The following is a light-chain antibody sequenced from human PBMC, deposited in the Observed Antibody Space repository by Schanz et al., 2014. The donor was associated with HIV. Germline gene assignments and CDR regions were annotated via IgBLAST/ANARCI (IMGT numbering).Light chain of an antibody. J-gene: IGKJ2*01. CDR3: QQYNSYPYT. CDR1: QGISSW. Sequence: DIQMTQSPSTLSASVGNRVTMTCRASQGISSWLAWYQQKPGKAPKLLIYAASTLQSGVPSRFSGSGSGTDFTLTISSLQPDDFATYFCQQYNSYPYTFGQGTKLEIK. CDR2: AAS. V-gene: IGKV1D-16*01.